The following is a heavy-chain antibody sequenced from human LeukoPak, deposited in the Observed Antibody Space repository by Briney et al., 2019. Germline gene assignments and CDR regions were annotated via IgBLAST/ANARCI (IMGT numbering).Heavy chain of an antibody. CDR1: GFTFSSYG. J-gene: IGHJ4*02. Sequence: PGGSLRLSCAASGFTFSSYGMHWVRQAPGKGLELVTFIRFDGISKYYAGSVKGRFTISRDNSKNTLYLQMNSLRVEDTAVYYCAKDGAWESERPYYFEYWGQGTLVTVSS. D-gene: IGHD1-26*01. CDR3: AKDGAWESERPYYFEY. CDR2: IRFDGISK. V-gene: IGHV3-30*02.